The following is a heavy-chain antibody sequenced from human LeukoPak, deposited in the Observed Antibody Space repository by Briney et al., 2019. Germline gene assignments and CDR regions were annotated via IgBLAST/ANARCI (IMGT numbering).Heavy chain of an antibody. CDR1: GFTFSDYY. J-gene: IGHJ6*03. CDR2: ISSSGSTI. Sequence: PGGSLRLSCAASGFTFSDYYMSWIRQAPGKGLEWVSYISSSGSTIYYADSVKGRFTISRDNAKNSLYLQMNSLRAEDTAVYYCAREGEGAARPYYYYYYMDVWGKGTTVTVSS. V-gene: IGHV3-11*04. D-gene: IGHD6-6*01. CDR3: AREGEGAARPYYYYYYMDV.